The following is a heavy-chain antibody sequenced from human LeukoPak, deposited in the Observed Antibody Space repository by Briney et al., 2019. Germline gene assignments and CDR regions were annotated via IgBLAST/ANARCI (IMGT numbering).Heavy chain of an antibody. V-gene: IGHV4-39*01. CDR1: GGSISSSSYY. CDR3: ARLGSSGWYAAFDY. J-gene: IGHJ4*02. CDR2: IYYSGST. Sequence: SETLFLTCTVSGGSISSSSYYWGWIRQPPGKGLEWIGSIYYSGSTYYNPSLKSRVTISVDTSKNQFSLKLSSVTAADTAVYYCARLGSSGWYAAFDYWGQGTLVTVSS. D-gene: IGHD6-19*01.